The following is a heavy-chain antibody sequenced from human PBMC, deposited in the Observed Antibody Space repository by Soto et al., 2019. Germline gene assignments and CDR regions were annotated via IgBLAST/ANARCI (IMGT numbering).Heavy chain of an antibody. CDR3: ARGPLWSRPQRPRGGMDV. J-gene: IGHJ6*02. V-gene: IGHV1-69*06. CDR1: GGTFTSYA. Sequence: QVQLLQSGAEVKKPGSSVKVSCKASGGTFTSYAISWVRQAPGQGLEWMGGIVPVFGTATYAQRFQDRVTITEDRSASTAYLEMSDVSSDDTAVYYCARGPLWSRPQRPRGGMDVWGQGTSVIVSS. D-gene: IGHD3-3*01. CDR2: IVPVFGTA.